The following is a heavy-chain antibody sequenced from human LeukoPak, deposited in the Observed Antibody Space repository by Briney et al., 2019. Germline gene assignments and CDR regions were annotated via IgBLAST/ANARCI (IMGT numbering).Heavy chain of an antibody. CDR3: ARDLGVMVRAFDI. CDR2: IYYGGGT. D-gene: IGHD5-18*01. Sequence: SETLSLTCAVSGGSISSTNWWSWVRQPPEKGLEWIGEIYYGGGTNYNPSLKSRVTISVDKSKNQFSLRLTSVTAADTAMYYCARDLGVMVRAFDIWGQGTMVTVSS. V-gene: IGHV4-4*02. CDR1: GGSISSTNW. J-gene: IGHJ3*02.